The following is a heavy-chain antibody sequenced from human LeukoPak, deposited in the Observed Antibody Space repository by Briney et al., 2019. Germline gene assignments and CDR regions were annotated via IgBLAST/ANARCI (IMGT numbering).Heavy chain of an antibody. CDR1: GFTFTSYA. J-gene: IGHJ4*02. V-gene: IGHV1-3*01. CDR2: INAGNGNT. CDR3: ARESDGDYYFDY. Sequence: PGGSLRLSCAASGFTFTSYAMHWVRQAPGQRLEWMGWINAGNGNTKYSQKFQGRVTITRDTSASTAYMELSSLRSEDTAVYYCARESDGDYYFDYWGQGTLVTVSS. D-gene: IGHD4-17*01.